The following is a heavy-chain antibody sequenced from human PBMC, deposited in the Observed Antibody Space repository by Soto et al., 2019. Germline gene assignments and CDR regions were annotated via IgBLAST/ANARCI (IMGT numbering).Heavy chain of an antibody. D-gene: IGHD3-22*01. CDR2: IYPGDSDT. CDR1: GYSFASYW. V-gene: IGHV5-51*01. J-gene: IGHJ4*02. CDR3: ARPQTYYYDSSGYHLGY. Sequence: GESLKISCQGSGYSFASYWIGWVRQMPGKDLEWMGIIYPGDSDTRYSPSFQGQVTISADKSISTAYLQWSSLKASDTAMYYCARPQTYYYDSSGYHLGYWGQGTLVTVSS.